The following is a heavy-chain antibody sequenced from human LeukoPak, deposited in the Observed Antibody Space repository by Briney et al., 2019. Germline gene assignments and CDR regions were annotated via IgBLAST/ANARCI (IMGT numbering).Heavy chain of an antibody. V-gene: IGHV1-69*01. J-gene: IGHJ6*02. CDR3: ARANYYGSGSYVAYYYGMDV. D-gene: IGHD3-10*01. Sequence: SVKVSFKASGGTFSSYAISWVRQAPGQGLEWMGGIIPIFGTANYAQKFQGRVTITADESTSTAYMELSSLRSEDTAVYYCARANYYGSGSYVAYYYGMDVWGQGTTVTVSS. CDR2: IIPIFGTA. CDR1: GGTFSSYA.